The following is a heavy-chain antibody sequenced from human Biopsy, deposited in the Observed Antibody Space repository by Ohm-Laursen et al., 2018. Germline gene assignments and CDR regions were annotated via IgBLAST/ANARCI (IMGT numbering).Heavy chain of an antibody. CDR2: ISSSGNFM. J-gene: IGHJ6*02. V-gene: IGHV3-21*01. Sequence: GSLRLSCTASRFIFSPYTMTWVRQAPGKGLEWVSSISSSGNFMYYTDSVKGRFTISRDNAKNSLYLQMNSLRAEDTALYYCARIFLVGVTPGYGMDVWGQGTTVTVSS. CDR1: RFIFSPYT. D-gene: IGHD1-26*01. CDR3: ARIFLVGVTPGYGMDV.